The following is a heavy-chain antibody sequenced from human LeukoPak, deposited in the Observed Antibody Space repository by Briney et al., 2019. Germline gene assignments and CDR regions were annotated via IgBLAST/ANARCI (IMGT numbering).Heavy chain of an antibody. CDR2: IYPGDSDT. D-gene: IGHD3-22*01. CDR1: GYSFTSYW. Sequence: GESLKISCKGSGYSFTSYWNGWVRQMPGKGLEWMGIIYPGDSDTRYSPSFQGQVTISADKSISTAYLQWSSLKASDTAMYYCARPNYYDSSGYYYDEYWGQGTLVTVSS. CDR3: ARPNYYDSSGYYYDEY. J-gene: IGHJ4*02. V-gene: IGHV5-51*01.